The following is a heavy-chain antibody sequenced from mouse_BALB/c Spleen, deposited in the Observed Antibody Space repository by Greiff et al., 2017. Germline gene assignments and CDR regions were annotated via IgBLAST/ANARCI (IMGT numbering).Heavy chain of an antibody. CDR2: INPGSGGT. CDR3: ARYDYDGFAY. V-gene: IGHV1-54*03. J-gene: IGHJ3*01. Sequence: VQLQQSGAELVRPGTSVKVSCKASGYAFTNYLIEWVKQRPGQGLEWIGVINPGSGGTNYNEKFKGKATLTADKSSSTAYMQLSSLTSDDSAVYFCARYDYDGFAYWGQGTLVTVSA. CDR1: GYAFTNYL. D-gene: IGHD2-4*01.